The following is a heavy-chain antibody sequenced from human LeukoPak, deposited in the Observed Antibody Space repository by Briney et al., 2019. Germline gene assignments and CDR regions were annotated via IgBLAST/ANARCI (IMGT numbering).Heavy chain of an antibody. Sequence: SETLSLTCAVSGGSISSGGHSWSWIRQPPGKGLEWIGYIYYTESTYYNPSLKSRVTISVDTSKNQSSLKLNSVTAADTAVYYCASHSGGYAYWGQGTLVTVSS. CDR2: IYYTEST. V-gene: IGHV4-30-4*07. J-gene: IGHJ4*02. D-gene: IGHD5-12*01. CDR3: ASHSGGYAY. CDR1: GGSISSGGHS.